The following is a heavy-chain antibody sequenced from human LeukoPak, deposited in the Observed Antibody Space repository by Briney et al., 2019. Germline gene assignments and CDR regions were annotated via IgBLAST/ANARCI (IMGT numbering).Heavy chain of an antibody. CDR3: ARDRGSGWYVDY. CDR2: ISSSGSTI. Sequence: GGSLRLSCAASGFTFSSYEMNWVRQAPGKGLEWVSYISSSGSTIYYADSVKGRFTISRDNAKNSLYLQMNSLRAEDTAVYYCARDRGSGWYVDYWGQGTLVTVSS. CDR1: GFTFSSYE. J-gene: IGHJ4*02. V-gene: IGHV3-48*03. D-gene: IGHD6-19*01.